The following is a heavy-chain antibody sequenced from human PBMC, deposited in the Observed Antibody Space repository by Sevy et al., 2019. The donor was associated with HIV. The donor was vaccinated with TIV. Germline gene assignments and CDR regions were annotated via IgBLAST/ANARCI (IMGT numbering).Heavy chain of an antibody. V-gene: IGHV3-21*01. D-gene: IGHD4-17*01. J-gene: IGHJ4*02. Sequence: GGSLRLSCTASGFTFSTYTMNWVRQAPGKGLEWVSSIGSTSDFIYYADSVKGRFTISRDNARNSLYLQMNSLRAEDTAIYYCARDLPPSATTVAHFDCWGQGTLVTVSS. CDR2: IGSTSDFI. CDR1: GFTFSTYT. CDR3: ARDLPPSATTVAHFDC.